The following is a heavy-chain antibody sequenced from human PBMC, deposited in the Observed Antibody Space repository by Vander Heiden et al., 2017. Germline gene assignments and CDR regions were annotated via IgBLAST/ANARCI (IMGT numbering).Heavy chain of an antibody. CDR3: ARGRRLHYYGSNWFDP. CDR1: GGSFSGYY. CDR2: ITHRGST. J-gene: IGHJ5*02. Sequence: QVQLQQWGAGLLKPSEPLFLTCGVDGGSFSGYYWSWSRQPPGKGLEWIGEITHRGSTDYNPSLKSRVTISVDTSKDQFSLRVASVTAADTAVYYCARGRRLHYYGSNWFDPWGQGTLVTVSS. V-gene: IGHV4-34*01. D-gene: IGHD3-10*01.